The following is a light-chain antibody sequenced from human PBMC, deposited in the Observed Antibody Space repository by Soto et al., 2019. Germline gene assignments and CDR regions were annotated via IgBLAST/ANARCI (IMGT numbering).Light chain of an antibody. J-gene: IGLJ2*01. Sequence: QSVLTQPPSASGTPGQRVTISCTGSSSNIGSNTVNWYQQLQGTAPKLLIYSNNHRPSGVADRFSGSKSGTSAARAISGLQSEDEADDYCAAWDDGLNGVVFGGGTKLTVL. V-gene: IGLV1-44*01. CDR3: AAWDDGLNGVV. CDR2: SNN. CDR1: SSNIGSNT.